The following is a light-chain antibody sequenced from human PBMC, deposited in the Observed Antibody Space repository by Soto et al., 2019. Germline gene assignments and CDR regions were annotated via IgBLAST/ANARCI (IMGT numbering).Light chain of an antibody. CDR2: SNN. CDR1: SSNIGSNT. V-gene: IGLV1-44*01. J-gene: IGLJ3*02. Sequence: QSVLPQPPSASGTPGQRVTISCSGSSSNIGSNTVNWYQQLPGTAPKLLIYSNNQRPSGVPDRFSGSKSGTSASLAISGLQSEDEADYYCAAWDDSLNGHGVFGGGTKLTVL. CDR3: AAWDDSLNGHGV.